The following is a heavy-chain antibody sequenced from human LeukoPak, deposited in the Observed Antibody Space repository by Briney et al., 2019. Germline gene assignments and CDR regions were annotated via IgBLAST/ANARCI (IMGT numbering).Heavy chain of an antibody. CDR3: ARAVAGTRDYYYYMDV. CDR2: IFHSGST. J-gene: IGHJ6*03. Sequence: SETLSLTCTVSGGSIKSHFWSWVRQPPGKRLEWIGYIFHSGSTNYNPSLKSRVTISVDTSKNQFSLRLTSVTAADTAVYYCARAVAGTRDYYYYMDVWGKGTTVTISS. D-gene: IGHD6-19*01. CDR1: GGSIKSHF. V-gene: IGHV4-59*11.